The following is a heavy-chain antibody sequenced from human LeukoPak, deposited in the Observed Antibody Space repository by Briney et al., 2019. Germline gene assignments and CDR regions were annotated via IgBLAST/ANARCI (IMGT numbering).Heavy chain of an antibody. D-gene: IGHD4-17*01. CDR2: INHSGSI. J-gene: IGHJ4*02. CDR3: ARVDDGDYVPD. Sequence: SETLSLTCAVYGGSFSGYYWSWIRQPPGKGLEWIGEINHSGSINYNPPLKSRVTISVDTSKNQFSLKLSSVTAADTAVYYCARVDDGDYVPDWGQGTLVTVSS. V-gene: IGHV4-34*01. CDR1: GGSFSGYY.